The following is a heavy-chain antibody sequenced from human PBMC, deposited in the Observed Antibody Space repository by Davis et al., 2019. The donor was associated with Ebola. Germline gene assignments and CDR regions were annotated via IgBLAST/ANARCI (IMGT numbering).Heavy chain of an antibody. CDR1: GFTFSNYW. Sequence: GESLKISCAASGFTFSNYWMRWVRQAPGKGLEWVASIKQDGSEKYYVDSVKGRFTISRDNAKNSLYLQMNSLRAEDTAVYYCLYGMDVWGQGTTVTVSS. CDR3: LYGMDV. CDR2: IKQDGSEK. V-gene: IGHV3-7*01. J-gene: IGHJ6*02.